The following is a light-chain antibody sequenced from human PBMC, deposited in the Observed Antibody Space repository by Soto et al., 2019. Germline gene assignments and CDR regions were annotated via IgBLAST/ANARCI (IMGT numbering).Light chain of an antibody. Sequence: SYELTQPLSVSVALGXTARITCGGNNIGSKNVHWYQQKPGQAPVLVIYRDSNRPSGIPERFSGSNSGNTATLTISRAQAGDEADYCQVWDSSTARVFGGGTKLTVL. CDR3: QVWDSSTARV. CDR1: NIGSKN. J-gene: IGLJ3*02. V-gene: IGLV3-9*01. CDR2: RDS.